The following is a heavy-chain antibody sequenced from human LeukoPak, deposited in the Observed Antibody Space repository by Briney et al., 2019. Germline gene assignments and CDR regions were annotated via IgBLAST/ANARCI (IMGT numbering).Heavy chain of an antibody. CDR1: GGSISGHF. Sequence: SETLSLTCTVSGGSISGHFWSWIRQPPGKGLELTGHIHYSGSTFYKPSLKSRVTISLDSSRNQFSLRLTSVTAADTAVYYCARTLVTTTSMSFDYWGQGTLVTVSS. V-gene: IGHV4-59*11. CDR3: ARTLVTTTSMSFDY. CDR2: IHYSGST. J-gene: IGHJ4*02. D-gene: IGHD4-17*01.